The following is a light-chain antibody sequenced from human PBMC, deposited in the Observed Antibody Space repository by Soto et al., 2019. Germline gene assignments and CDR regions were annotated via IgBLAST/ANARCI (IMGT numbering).Light chain of an antibody. V-gene: IGLV2-14*01. CDR3: SSYTSSSTLYV. CDR2: EVS. CDR1: SSDVGGYNY. J-gene: IGLJ1*01. Sequence: QSVLTQPACVSGSPGQSITISCTGTSSDVGGYNYVSWYQQHPGKAPKLMIYEVSNRPSGVSNRFSGSKSGNTASLTSSGLQAEDEADYYCSSYTSSSTLYVFGTGTKVTV.